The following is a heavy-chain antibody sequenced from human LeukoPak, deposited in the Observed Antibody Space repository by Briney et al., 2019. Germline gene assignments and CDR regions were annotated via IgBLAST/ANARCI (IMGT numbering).Heavy chain of an antibody. CDR1: GGSISTYY. CDR3: ARGGGYASPIGY. J-gene: IGHJ4*02. D-gene: IGHD5-12*01. CDR2: IYHSGST. Sequence: SETLSLTCTLSGGSISTYYWSWIRQPPGKGLEWIGYIYHSGSTNYNPSLKSRVTISVDTSKTQFSLKLSSVTAADTAVYYCARGGGYASPIGYWGQGALVTVSS. V-gene: IGHV4-59*01.